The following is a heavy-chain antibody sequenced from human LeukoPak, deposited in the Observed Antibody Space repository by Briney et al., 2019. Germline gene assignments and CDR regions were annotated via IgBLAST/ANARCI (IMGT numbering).Heavy chain of an antibody. Sequence: PSQTLSLTCAASGGSISSGGYSWSWIRQPPGKGLEWIGYIYHSGSTYYNPSLKSRVTISVDRSKNQFSLKLSSVTAADTAVYYCARGEEVCGGDCYDYWGQGTLVTVSS. CDR3: ARGEEVCGGDCYDY. D-gene: IGHD2-21*02. V-gene: IGHV4-30-2*01. J-gene: IGHJ4*02. CDR2: IYHSGST. CDR1: GGSISSGGYS.